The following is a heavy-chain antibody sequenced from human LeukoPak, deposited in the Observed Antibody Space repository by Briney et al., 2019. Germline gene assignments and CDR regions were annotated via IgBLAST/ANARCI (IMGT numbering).Heavy chain of an antibody. CDR1: GFTFSSSA. CDR2: ISGSGTGT. Sequence: GGSLRLSCAASGFTFSSSAMSWVRQAPGKGLYWVSAISGSGTGTYYADSVKGRFTIPRDNSKNTLYLQMNSLRAEDTAVYYCAKEGGTGTRFDYWGQGTLVTVSS. J-gene: IGHJ4*02. V-gene: IGHV3-23*01. CDR3: AKEGGTGTRFDY. D-gene: IGHD1-7*01.